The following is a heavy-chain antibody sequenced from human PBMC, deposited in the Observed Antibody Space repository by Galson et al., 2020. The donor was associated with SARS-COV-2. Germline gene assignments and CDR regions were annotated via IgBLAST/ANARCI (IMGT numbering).Heavy chain of an antibody. CDR3: ATVRGNSYANWYFDF. CDR1: GFTFRSYG. D-gene: IGHD5-18*01. Sequence: TGGSLRLSCKASGFTFRSYGMQWVRQAPGKGLEWVTLIYYDGSNKYYEDSVKGRFTISRDNSKNTLYLQMNSLRAEDTAVYYCATVRGNSYANWYFDFWGRGTLVTVSS. CDR2: IYYDGSNK. V-gene: IGHV3-33*01. J-gene: IGHJ2*01.